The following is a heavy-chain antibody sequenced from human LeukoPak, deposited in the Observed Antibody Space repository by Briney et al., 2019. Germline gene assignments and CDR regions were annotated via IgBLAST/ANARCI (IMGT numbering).Heavy chain of an antibody. V-gene: IGHV4-30-2*01. D-gene: IGHD1-26*01. J-gene: IGHJ4*02. Sequence: PSETLSLTCTVSGGSIGSGGYYWSWIRQPPGEGLEWIGYLSPSENTYYNPSLKSRVTISVDRSKNQFSLSLTSVIAADTAVYYCARTNGPTGSFYFDQWGQGTLVTVSS. CDR1: GGSIGSGGYY. CDR3: ARTNGPTGSFYFDQ. CDR2: LSPSENT.